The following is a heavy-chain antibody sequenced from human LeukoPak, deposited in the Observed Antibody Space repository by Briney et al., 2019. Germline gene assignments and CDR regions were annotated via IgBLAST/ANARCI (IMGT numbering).Heavy chain of an antibody. CDR1: GFIVSTNY. J-gene: IGHJ4*02. D-gene: IGHD4-17*01. CDR3: VKGSRLRRLDY. Sequence: GGSLRLSCAASGFIVSTNYMSWVRQAPGKGLEWVSLISWNGDNTYYADSVRGRFTISRDNSKNSLYLQMKSLTTDDTAFYYCVKGSRLRRLDYWGQGTLVTVSS. CDR2: ISWNGDNT. V-gene: IGHV3-43*01.